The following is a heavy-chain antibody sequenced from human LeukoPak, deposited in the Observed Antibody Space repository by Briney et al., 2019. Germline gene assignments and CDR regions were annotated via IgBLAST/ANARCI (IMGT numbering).Heavy chain of an antibody. Sequence: SVKVSCKASGGTFSSYAISWVRQAPGQGLEWMGGIIPIFDTANYAQKFQGRVTITADESTSTAYMELSSLRSEDTAVYYCARCSGTTRYFDYWGQGTLVTVSS. CDR3: ARCSGTTRYFDY. CDR2: IIPIFDTA. J-gene: IGHJ4*02. CDR1: GGTFSSYA. D-gene: IGHD1/OR15-1a*01. V-gene: IGHV1-69*13.